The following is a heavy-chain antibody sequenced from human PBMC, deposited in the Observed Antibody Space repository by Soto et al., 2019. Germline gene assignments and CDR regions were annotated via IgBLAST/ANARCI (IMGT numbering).Heavy chain of an antibody. Sequence: SETLSLTCAVYGGSFSGYYWSWIRQPPGKGLEWIGEINHSGSTNYNPSHKSRVTISVDTSKNQYSMKLRSVTAADTAVYFCARRPYSYGSILYFDYWGQGTLVTVSS. V-gene: IGHV4-34*01. CDR2: INHSGST. J-gene: IGHJ4*02. D-gene: IGHD5-18*01. CDR1: GGSFSGYY. CDR3: ARRPYSYGSILYFDY.